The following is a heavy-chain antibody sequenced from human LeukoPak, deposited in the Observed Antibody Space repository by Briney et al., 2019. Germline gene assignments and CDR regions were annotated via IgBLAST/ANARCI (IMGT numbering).Heavy chain of an antibody. V-gene: IGHV4-59*08. CDR2: IHYSGST. Sequence: PSETLSLTCTVSGDSISTYYWSWIRQPPGQGLEWIGYIHYSGSTNYNPSLRSRVTISVGTSKNQFSLKLSSATAADTAVYFCARRAINSVMFDYWGQGTLVTVSS. D-gene: IGHD3-16*01. J-gene: IGHJ4*02. CDR3: ARRAINSVMFDY. CDR1: GDSISTYY.